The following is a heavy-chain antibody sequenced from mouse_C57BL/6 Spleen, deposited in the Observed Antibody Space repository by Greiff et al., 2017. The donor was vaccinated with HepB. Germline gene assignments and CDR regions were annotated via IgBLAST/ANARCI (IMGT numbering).Heavy chain of an antibody. D-gene: IGHD1-1*01. CDR3: TTWGILPDYAMDY. J-gene: IGHJ4*01. CDR2: IDPENGDT. V-gene: IGHV14-4*01. CDR1: GFNIKDDY. Sequence: EVQLKESGAELVRPGASVKLSCTASGFNIKDDYMHWVKQRPEQGLEWIGWIDPENGDTEYASKFQGKATITADTSSNTAYLQLSSLTSEDTAVYYCTTWGILPDYAMDYWGQGTSVTVSS.